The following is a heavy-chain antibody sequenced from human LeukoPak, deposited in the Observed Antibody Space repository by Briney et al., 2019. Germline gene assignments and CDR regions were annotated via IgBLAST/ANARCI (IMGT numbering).Heavy chain of an antibody. D-gene: IGHD3-9*01. J-gene: IGHJ4*02. CDR2: IWYDGSNK. Sequence: PGRSLRLSCAASGFTFSSYGMHWVRQAPGKGLEWVAVIWYDGSNKYYADSVKGRFTISRDNSKNTLYLQMNSLRVEDTAVYYCASADVYNILTGNSKKDEFEYWGQGTLVTVSS. CDR1: GFTFSSYG. CDR3: ASADVYNILTGNSKKDEFEY. V-gene: IGHV3-33*01.